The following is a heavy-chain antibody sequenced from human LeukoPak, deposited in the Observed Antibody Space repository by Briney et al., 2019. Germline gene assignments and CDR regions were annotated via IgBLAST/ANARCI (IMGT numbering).Heavy chain of an antibody. Sequence: GGSLRLSCAASGFTFRNPAINWVRQAPGKGLEWVLFISDSGHTTFYADSVKGRFTTSRDNSKNTVSLYMNSLRAEDTAVYYCAKVRAYTYDSGLDYWGQGTLVTVSS. D-gene: IGHD5-18*01. CDR2: ISDSGHTT. CDR1: GFTFRNPA. J-gene: IGHJ4*02. V-gene: IGHV3-23*01. CDR3: AKVRAYTYDSGLDY.